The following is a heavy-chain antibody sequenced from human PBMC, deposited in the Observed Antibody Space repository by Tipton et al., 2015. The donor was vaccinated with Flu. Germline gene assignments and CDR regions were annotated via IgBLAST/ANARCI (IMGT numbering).Heavy chain of an antibody. J-gene: IGHJ4*02. Sequence: SLRLSCAASGFTFSSFEMNWVRQTPGKGLEWISSISPSGVTIYYADSVKGRFTISRDNAKHSLYLQMNSLRAEDTALYYCAREARGLGHNLDYWGQGTLVTVSS. CDR1: GFTFSSFE. V-gene: IGHV3-48*03. CDR2: ISPSGVTI. CDR3: AREARGLGHNLDY. D-gene: IGHD1-1*01.